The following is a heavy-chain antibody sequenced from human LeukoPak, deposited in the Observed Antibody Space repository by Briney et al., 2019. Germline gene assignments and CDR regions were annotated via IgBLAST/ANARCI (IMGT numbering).Heavy chain of an antibody. Sequence: ASVKVSCKASGGTFSSYAISWVRQAPGQGLEWMGGIIPIFGTANYAQKFQGRVTITADKSTSTAYMELSSLRSEDTAVYYCARDRVGRGWFDPWGQEALVTVSS. V-gene: IGHV1-69*06. J-gene: IGHJ5*02. CDR1: GGTFSSYA. CDR3: ARDRVGRGWFDP. D-gene: IGHD1-26*01. CDR2: IIPIFGTA.